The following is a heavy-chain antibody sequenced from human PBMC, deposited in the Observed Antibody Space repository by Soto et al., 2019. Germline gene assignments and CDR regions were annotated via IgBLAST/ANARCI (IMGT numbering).Heavy chain of an antibody. J-gene: IGHJ2*01. D-gene: IGHD2-15*01. V-gene: IGHV5-51*01. CDR2: IYPGDSDT. CDR3: ASRYCSGGSCDGWYFDL. Sequence: GESLKISCKGSGYSFTSYWIGWVRQMPGKGLEWMGIIYPGDSDTRYSPSFQGQVTISADKSISTAYLQWSSLKASDTAMYYCASRYCSGGSCDGWYFDLWGRGTLVTVSS. CDR1: GYSFTSYW.